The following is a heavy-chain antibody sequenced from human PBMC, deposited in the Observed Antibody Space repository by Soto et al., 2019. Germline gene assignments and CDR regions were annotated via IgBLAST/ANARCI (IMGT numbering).Heavy chain of an antibody. Sequence: DVHLLESGGHLVQPGGSLRLSCAASGFTFSSYAMSWVRQAPGKGLEWVSSVSAGGDMTYYSDSVKGRFTISRDNSNNALFLQMNRLRIEDTALYYCARGDRGGSGSPASYYYSGLDVWGQGTTVTV. V-gene: IGHV3-23*01. J-gene: IGHJ6*02. CDR1: GFTFSSYA. CDR2: VSAGGDMT. CDR3: ARGDRGGSGSPASYYYSGLDV. D-gene: IGHD3-10*01.